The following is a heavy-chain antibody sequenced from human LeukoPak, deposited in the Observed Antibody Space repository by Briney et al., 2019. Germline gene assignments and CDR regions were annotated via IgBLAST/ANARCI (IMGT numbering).Heavy chain of an antibody. Sequence: SETLSLTCTVSGASISSSTYYWGWIRQPPGKGLAWIGSIYYSGSTYYNPSLKSRVTISVDTSKNQFSLKLSSVTAADTAVYYCARVLYYYDSSGSYSPSYFDYWGQGTLVTVSS. CDR1: GASISSSTYY. CDR2: IYYSGST. V-gene: IGHV4-39*07. D-gene: IGHD3-22*01. CDR3: ARVLYYYDSSGSYSPSYFDY. J-gene: IGHJ4*02.